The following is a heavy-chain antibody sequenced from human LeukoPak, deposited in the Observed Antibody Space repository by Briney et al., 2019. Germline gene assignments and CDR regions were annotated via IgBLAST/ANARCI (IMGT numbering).Heavy chain of an antibody. J-gene: IGHJ1*01. CDR1: GFTFSSYS. Sequence: GGSLRLSCAASGFTFSSYSMNWVRQAPGKGLEWVSSISSSSSYIYYADSVKGRFTISRDNAKNSLYLQMNSLRAEDTAVYYCAREGIYYDSSGYYLEYFQHWGQGTPVTVSS. D-gene: IGHD3-22*01. V-gene: IGHV3-21*01. CDR3: AREGIYYDSSGYYLEYFQH. CDR2: ISSSSSYI.